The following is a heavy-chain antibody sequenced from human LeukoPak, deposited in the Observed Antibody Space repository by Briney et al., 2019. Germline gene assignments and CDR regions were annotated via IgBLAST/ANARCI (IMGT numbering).Heavy chain of an antibody. J-gene: IGHJ4*02. D-gene: IGHD1-26*01. CDR3: AAELYSGTYGRCCSFAF. V-gene: IGHV1-58*02. CDR1: GFTFINSA. CDR2: IIVGSGRT. Sequence: SVTVSCKASGFTFINSAIQWVRQARGQRLEWIGWIIVGSGRTHYAQNLQERLTITRDMSTNTAYMELSSLRSEDTAVYYCAAELYSGTYGRCCSFAFWGQGTPVTVSS.